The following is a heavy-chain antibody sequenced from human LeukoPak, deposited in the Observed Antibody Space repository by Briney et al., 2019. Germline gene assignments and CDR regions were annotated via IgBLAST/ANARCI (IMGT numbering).Heavy chain of an antibody. CDR1: GYTFTSYG. CDR3: ARDGDGYQRDAFDI. J-gene: IGHJ3*02. Sequence: ASVKVSCKASGYTFTSYGMSWVRQAGGQGGEWMGWISAYNGNTNYAQKLQGRVTMTTDTSTSTAYMELSSLRSDDTAVYYCARDGDGYQRDAFDIWGQGTMVTVSS. V-gene: IGHV1-18*01. D-gene: IGHD5-24*01. CDR2: ISAYNGNT.